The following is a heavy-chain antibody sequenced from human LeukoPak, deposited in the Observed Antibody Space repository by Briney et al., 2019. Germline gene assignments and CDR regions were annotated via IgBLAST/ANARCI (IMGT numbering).Heavy chain of an antibody. CDR1: GFTFSSYA. CDR3: ARDKGYCTNGVCYGTFDY. Sequence: PGGSLRLSCAASGFTFSSYAMSWVRQAPGKGLDWVSAISGSGGSTYYADSVKGPFTISRDNSKNTLYLQMNSLRAEDTAVYYCARDKGYCTNGVCYGTFDYWGQGTLVTVSS. J-gene: IGHJ4*02. CDR2: ISGSGGST. D-gene: IGHD2-8*01. V-gene: IGHV3-23*01.